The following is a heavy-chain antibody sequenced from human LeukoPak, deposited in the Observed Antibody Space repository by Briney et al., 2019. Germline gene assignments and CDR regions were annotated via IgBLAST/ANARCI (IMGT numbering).Heavy chain of an antibody. CDR2: ISWNSGSI. D-gene: IGHD1-26*01. Sequence: GGSLRLSCAASGFTFDDYAMHWVRQAPGKGLEWVSGISWNSGSIGYADSVKGRFTISRDNAKNSLYLQMNSLRAEDTALYYCAKDIGGSYYFHFDYWGQGTLVTVSS. CDR3: AKDIGGSYYFHFDY. CDR1: GFTFDDYA. J-gene: IGHJ4*02. V-gene: IGHV3-9*01.